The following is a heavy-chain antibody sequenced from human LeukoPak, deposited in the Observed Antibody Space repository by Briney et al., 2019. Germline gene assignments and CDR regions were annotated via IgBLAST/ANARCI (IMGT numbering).Heavy chain of an antibody. CDR1: GYTFTSYG. Sequence: WASVKVSCKASGYTFTSYGISWVRQAPGQGLEWMGWISAYNGNTNYAQKLQGRVTMTTDTSTITAYMELRSLRSDDTAVYYCARAPYVLRYFDWPPRYWGQGTLVTVSS. CDR2: ISAYNGNT. J-gene: IGHJ4*02. V-gene: IGHV1-18*01. D-gene: IGHD3-9*01. CDR3: ARAPYVLRYFDWPPRY.